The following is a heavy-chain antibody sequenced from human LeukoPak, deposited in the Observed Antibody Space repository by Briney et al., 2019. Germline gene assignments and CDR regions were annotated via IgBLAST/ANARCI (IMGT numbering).Heavy chain of an antibody. D-gene: IGHD2-2*01. J-gene: IGHJ3*01. V-gene: IGHV5-51*01. CDR3: ARSCTSTSCYLTDAFDV. CDR2: IYPGDSDT. CDR1: GYSFTSYW. Sequence: GESLKIPCKGSGYSFTSYWIGWVRQMPGKGLEWMGIIYPGDSDTRYSPSFQGQVTISADKSISTAYLQWSSLKASDTAMYYCARSCTSTSCYLTDAFDVWGQGTMVTVSS.